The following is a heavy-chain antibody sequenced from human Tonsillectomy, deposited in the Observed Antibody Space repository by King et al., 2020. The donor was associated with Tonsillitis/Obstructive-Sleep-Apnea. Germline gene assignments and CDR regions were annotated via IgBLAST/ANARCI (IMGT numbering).Heavy chain of an antibody. V-gene: IGHV4-34*01. Sequence: VRLQQWGAGLLKPSETLSLTCAVYGGSFSGYYWSWIRQPPGKGLEWIGEINHSGSTNYNPSLKSRVTISVDTSKNQFSLKLSSVTAADTAVYYCARGGSGVPAISYYYYYMDVWGKGTTVTVSS. D-gene: IGHD3-10*01. CDR1: GGSFSGYY. CDR3: ARGGSGVPAISYYYYYMDV. CDR2: INHSGST. J-gene: IGHJ6*03.